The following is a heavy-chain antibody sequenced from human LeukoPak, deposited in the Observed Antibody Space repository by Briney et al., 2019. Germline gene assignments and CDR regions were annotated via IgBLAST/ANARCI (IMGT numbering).Heavy chain of an antibody. CDR1: GFTSSSYA. D-gene: IGHD3-22*01. J-gene: IGHJ3*02. CDR2: ISGSGGST. Sequence: GASLRLSCAASGFTSSSYAMSWVRQAPGKGLEWVSAISGSGGSTYYADSVKGRFTISRDNSKNTLYLQMNSLRAEDTAVYYCAKVSHYYDLKGHPSIDAFDIWGQGTMVTVSS. CDR3: AKVSHYYDLKGHPSIDAFDI. V-gene: IGHV3-23*01.